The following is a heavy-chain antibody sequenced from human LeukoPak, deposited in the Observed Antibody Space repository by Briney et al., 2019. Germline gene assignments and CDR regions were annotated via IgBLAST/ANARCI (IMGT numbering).Heavy chain of an antibody. Sequence: GGSLRLSCVASGLTSGFNFSDFWMSWGGKAPGKGLDGVANIKEDGSDKYSVDSVEGRFTISRDNAKNSLYLQMNSLRAEDTAVYYCAELGITMIGGVWGKGTTVTISS. J-gene: IGHJ6*04. CDR2: IKEDGSDK. CDR3: AELGITMIGGV. D-gene: IGHD3-10*02. V-gene: IGHV3-7*01. CDR1: GFNFSDFW.